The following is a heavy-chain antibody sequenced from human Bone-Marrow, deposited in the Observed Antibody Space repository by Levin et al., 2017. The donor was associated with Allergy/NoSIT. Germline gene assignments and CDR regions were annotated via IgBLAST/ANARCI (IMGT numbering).Heavy chain of an antibody. D-gene: IGHD1-26*01. Sequence: GGSLRLSCAASGFTFNSYAMSWVRQAPGKGLDWVSAISGSGDKTYYADSVRGRFTISRDNSKNTLHLQMNSLGAEDTAVYYCAKIPHPTDYFDFWGQGALLTVSS. CDR2: ISGSGDKT. J-gene: IGHJ4*02. CDR3: AKIPHPTDYFDF. V-gene: IGHV3-23*01. CDR1: GFTFNSYA.